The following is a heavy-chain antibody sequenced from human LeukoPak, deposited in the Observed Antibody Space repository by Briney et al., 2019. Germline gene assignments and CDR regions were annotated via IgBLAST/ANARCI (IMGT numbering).Heavy chain of an antibody. Sequence: GGSLRLSCAASGFTFSSYAMSWVRQAPGKGLEWVSAISGSGGSTYYADSVKGRFTISRDNSKNTLYLQMNSLRAEDTAVHYCAKGQDIVLMVYAFDYWGQGTLVTVSS. CDR3: AKGQDIVLMVYAFDY. D-gene: IGHD2-8*01. V-gene: IGHV3-23*01. CDR2: ISGSGGST. J-gene: IGHJ4*02. CDR1: GFTFSSYA.